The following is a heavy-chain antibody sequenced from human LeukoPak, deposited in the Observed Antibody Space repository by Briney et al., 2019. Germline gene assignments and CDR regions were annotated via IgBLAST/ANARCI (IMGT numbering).Heavy chain of an antibody. D-gene: IGHD2-15*01. J-gene: IGHJ4*02. CDR1: GFTFSNYG. CDR2: IRYDGSNK. Sequence: GGSLRLSCAASGFTFSNYGMHWVRQAPGKGLEWVAFIRYDGSNKYYADSVKGRFTISRDNSKNTLYLQMNSLRAEDTAVYYCAKDASGWTQYFDYWGQGTLVTVSS. V-gene: IGHV3-30*02. CDR3: AKDASGWTQYFDY.